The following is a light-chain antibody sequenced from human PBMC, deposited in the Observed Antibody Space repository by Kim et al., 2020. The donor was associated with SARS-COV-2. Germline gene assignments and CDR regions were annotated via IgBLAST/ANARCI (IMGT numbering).Light chain of an antibody. V-gene: IGLV2-8*01. CDR2: EVT. Sequence: QPVTISCTGTSSDVGGDNHVSWYQQHPGKAPKLLIYEVTKRPSGVPDLFSGSKSGNTASLTVSGLQAEDEADYYCSSYADGINYVFGTGTKVTVL. CDR3: SSYADGINYV. J-gene: IGLJ1*01. CDR1: SSDVGGDNH.